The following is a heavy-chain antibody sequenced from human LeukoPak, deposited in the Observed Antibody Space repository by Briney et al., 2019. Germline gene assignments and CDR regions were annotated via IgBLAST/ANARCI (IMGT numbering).Heavy chain of an antibody. D-gene: IGHD1-26*01. J-gene: IGHJ4*02. CDR1: GVSISTNTYC. Sequence: SETLSLTCTVSGVSISTNTYCWGWIRQPPGKGMEWIGSIYYSVSTYYNPSLKSRVTISVDTSKNQFSLKLSSVTAADTAVYYCARHPAYSGSYLGYFDYWGQGTLVTVSS. CDR3: ARHPAYSGSYLGYFDY. V-gene: IGHV4-39*01. CDR2: IYYSVST.